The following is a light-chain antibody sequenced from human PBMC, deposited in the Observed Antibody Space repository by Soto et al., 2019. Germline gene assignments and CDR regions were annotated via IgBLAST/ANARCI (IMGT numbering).Light chain of an antibody. Sequence: QSALTQPPSASGSPGQSVTFSCTGTSSDVGGYNYVSWYQQHPGKAPKLMIYEVSKRPSGVPDRFSGSKSGNTASLTVSGLQAEDEADYYCCSYAGSNNFVVFGGGTKLNVL. CDR3: CSYAGSNNFVV. CDR2: EVS. CDR1: SSDVGGYNY. V-gene: IGLV2-8*01. J-gene: IGLJ2*01.